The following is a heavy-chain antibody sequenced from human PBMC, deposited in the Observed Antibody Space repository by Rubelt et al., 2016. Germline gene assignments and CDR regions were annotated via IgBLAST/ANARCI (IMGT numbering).Heavy chain of an antibody. J-gene: IGHJ4*02. CDR2: IHSGGGH. CDR1: GFNVSSYY. Sequence: VQLVESGGGLIQPGGSLRLSCAASGFNVSSYYMSWVRQAPGKGLEWVSLIHSGGGHDYGEVLKGRLTNSTDASKNTLFYQKNSLRADDTAVYYCARKLELQDWGRGTVVTVSS. D-gene: IGHD1-7*01. V-gene: IGHV3-53*01. CDR3: ARKLELQD.